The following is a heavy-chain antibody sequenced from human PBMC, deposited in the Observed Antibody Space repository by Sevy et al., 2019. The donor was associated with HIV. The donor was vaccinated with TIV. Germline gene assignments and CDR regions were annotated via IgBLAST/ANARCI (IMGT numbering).Heavy chain of an antibody. CDR1: GFTFSSYG. CDR3: AKDVLDVSQWLPYFDY. Sequence: GGSLRLSCAASGFTFSSYGMHWVRQAPGKGLEWVAVISYDGSNKYYADSVKGRFTISRDNSKNTLYLQMNSLRAEDMAVYYCAKDVLDVSQWLPYFDYWGQGTLVTVSS. V-gene: IGHV3-30*18. J-gene: IGHJ4*02. D-gene: IGHD6-19*01. CDR2: ISYDGSNK.